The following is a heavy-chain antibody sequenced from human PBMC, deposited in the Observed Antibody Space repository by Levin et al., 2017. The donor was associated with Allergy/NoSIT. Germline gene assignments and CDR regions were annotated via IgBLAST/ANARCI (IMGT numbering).Heavy chain of an antibody. V-gene: IGHV3-23*01. J-gene: IGHJ5*02. D-gene: IGHD6-13*01. CDR1: GFTFSSYA. CDR2: ISGGGAST. CDR3: ARDRGTSWQNWFDP. Sequence: PGESLKISCTASGFTFSSYAMSWVRQAPGKGLEWVSTISGGGASTYYVDSVKGRFTISRDNSKSTLYLQMNSLRAEDTAIYYCARDRGTSWQNWFDPWGQGTLVTVSS.